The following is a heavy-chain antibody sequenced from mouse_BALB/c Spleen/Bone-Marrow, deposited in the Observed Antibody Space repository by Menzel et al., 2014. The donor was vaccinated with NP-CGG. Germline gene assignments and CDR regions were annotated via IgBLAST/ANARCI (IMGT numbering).Heavy chain of an antibody. CDR1: GFSLTNYD. J-gene: IGHJ4*01. CDR3: ARENYGSYYYAMDY. CDR2: IWSGGNT. V-gene: IGHV2-9*02. D-gene: IGHD1-1*01. Sequence: VQLQQSGPGLVAPSQNLSITCTVSGFSLTNYDVHWVRQPPGKGLEWLGLIWSGGNTNYNSALMSRLSISKDNSKSKVFLKMNSLQTDDTAIYFCARENYGSYYYAMDYWGQGTSVTVSS.